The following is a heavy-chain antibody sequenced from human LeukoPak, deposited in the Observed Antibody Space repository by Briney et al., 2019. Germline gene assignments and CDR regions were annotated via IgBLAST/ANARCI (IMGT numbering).Heavy chain of an antibody. CDR1: GGSISSSSYY. CDR3: ASLWFGEPQAFDI. D-gene: IGHD3-10*01. Sequence: SETLSLTCTVSGGSISSSSYYWGWIRQPPGKGLEWIGSIYYSGSTNYNPSLKSRVTISVDKSKNRFSLKLSSVTAADTAVYYCASLWFGEPQAFDIWGQGTMVTVSS. V-gene: IGHV4-39*07. CDR2: IYYSGST. J-gene: IGHJ3*02.